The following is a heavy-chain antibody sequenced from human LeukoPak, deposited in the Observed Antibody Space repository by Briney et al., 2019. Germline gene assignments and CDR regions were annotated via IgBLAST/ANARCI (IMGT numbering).Heavy chain of an antibody. CDR1: GGSISSYY. CDR3: ARDRGGSSGFYYFDY. Sequence: SETLSLTCSVSGGSISSYYWSWIRQPPGKGLEWIGYIYYSGSTKYNPSLKSRVTISLDTSKNQFSLKLSSVTAADTAVYYCARDRGGSSGFYYFDYWGQGTLVTVSS. J-gene: IGHJ4*02. CDR2: IYYSGST. V-gene: IGHV4-59*12. D-gene: IGHD6-19*01.